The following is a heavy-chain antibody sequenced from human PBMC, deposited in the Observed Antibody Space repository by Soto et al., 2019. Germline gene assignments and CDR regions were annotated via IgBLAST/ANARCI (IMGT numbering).Heavy chain of an antibody. D-gene: IGHD3-22*01. CDR3: AREVGAKGGYYYYYYGMDV. Sequence: ASVKVSCKASGYTFTSYAMHWVRQAPGQRLEWMGWINASNGSTKYSQKFQGRVTMTRDTSTSTVYMELSSLRSEDTAVYYCAREVGAKGGYYYYYYGMDVWGQGTTVTVSS. J-gene: IGHJ6*02. CDR1: GYTFTSYA. CDR2: INASNGST. V-gene: IGHV1-3*01.